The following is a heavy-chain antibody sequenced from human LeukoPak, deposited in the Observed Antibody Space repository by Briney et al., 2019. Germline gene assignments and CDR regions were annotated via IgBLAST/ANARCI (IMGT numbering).Heavy chain of an antibody. J-gene: IGHJ3*02. CDR2: IYHSGST. Sequence: PSETLSLTCTVSGGSISSSSYYWGWIRQPPGKGLEWIGSIYHSGSTYYNPSLKSRVTIAVETSKNQFSLKLSSVTAADTAVYYCARENDSSGYSGGAFDIWGQGTMVTVSS. D-gene: IGHD3-22*01. CDR3: ARENDSSGYSGGAFDI. V-gene: IGHV4-39*07. CDR1: GGSISSSSYY.